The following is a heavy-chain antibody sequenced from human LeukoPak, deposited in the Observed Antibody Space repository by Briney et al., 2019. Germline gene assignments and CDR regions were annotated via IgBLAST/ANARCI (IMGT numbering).Heavy chain of an antibody. V-gene: IGHV3-53*01. D-gene: IGHD2-2*01. CDR3: ARELAQRGAFDI. CDR2: IYSGGST. CDR1: GFTVSSNY. Sequence: PGGSLRLSCAASGFTVSSNYMSWVRQAPGKGLEWVSVIYSGGSTYYADSVKGRFTISRENAKNSLYLQMNSLRAGDTAVYFCARELAQRGAFDIWGQGTMVTVSS. J-gene: IGHJ3*02.